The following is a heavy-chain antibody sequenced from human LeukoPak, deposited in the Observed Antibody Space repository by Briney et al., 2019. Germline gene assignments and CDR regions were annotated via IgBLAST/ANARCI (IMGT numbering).Heavy chain of an antibody. D-gene: IGHD3-10*01. CDR2: ISSSGSTI. V-gene: IGHV3-48*03. J-gene: IGHJ4*02. Sequence: GGSLRLSCAASGFTFSSYEMNWVRQAPGKGLEWVSYISSSGSTIYYADSVKGRFTISRDNAKNSLYLQMNSLRAEDTAVYYCARSLYGGFGNNWGQGTLVTVSS. CDR3: ARSLYGGFGNN. CDR1: GFTFSSYE.